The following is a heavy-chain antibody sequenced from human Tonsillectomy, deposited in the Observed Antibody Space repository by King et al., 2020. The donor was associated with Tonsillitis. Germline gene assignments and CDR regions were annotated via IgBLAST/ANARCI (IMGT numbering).Heavy chain of an antibody. J-gene: IGHJ6*03. Sequence: VQLVESGGGVVQPGRSLRLSCAASGFTFSSYGMHWVRQAPGKGLEWVAVIWYDGSNKYYADSVKGRFTISRDNSKNTLYLQMNSLRAEDTAVYYCARPTAPGSYYYYYYMDVWGKGTTVTVSS. CDR1: GFTFSSYG. V-gene: IGHV3-33*08. CDR2: IWYDGSNK. CDR3: ARPTAPGSYYYYYYMDV.